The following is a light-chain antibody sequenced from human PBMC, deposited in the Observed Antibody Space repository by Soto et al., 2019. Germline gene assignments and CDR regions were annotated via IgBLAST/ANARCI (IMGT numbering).Light chain of an antibody. J-gene: IGKJ1*01. CDR2: AAS. CDR3: QQSYSTPQT. V-gene: IGKV1-39*01. Sequence: HMTQSPSTLSASVGDVVTITCRASQSISSYLNWYQQKPGKAPKLLIYAASSLQSGVPSRFSGSGSGTDFTLTISRLQPEDFATYYCQQSYSTPQTFGQGTKVDI. CDR1: QSISSY.